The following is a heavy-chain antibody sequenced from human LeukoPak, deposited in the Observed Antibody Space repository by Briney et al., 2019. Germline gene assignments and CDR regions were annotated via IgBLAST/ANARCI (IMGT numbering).Heavy chain of an antibody. CDR3: ARTPSRLFDSSGYYYYFDY. CDR1: GGTFSSYA. Sequence: SVKVSCKASGGTFSSYAISWVRQAPGQGLEWMRGIIPIFGTANYAQKFQGRVTITADESTSTAYMELSSLRSEDTAVYYCARTPSRLFDSSGYYYYFDYWGPGTLVTVSS. CDR2: IIPIFGTA. D-gene: IGHD3-22*01. V-gene: IGHV1-69*01. J-gene: IGHJ4*02.